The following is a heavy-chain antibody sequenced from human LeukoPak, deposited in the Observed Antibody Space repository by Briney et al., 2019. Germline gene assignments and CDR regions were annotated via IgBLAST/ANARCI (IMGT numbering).Heavy chain of an antibody. CDR3: ARGQWPSFDY. Sequence: PSETLSLTCTVSGGSINSYYWSWIRQPPGKGLEWVGYIYYSGSTNYNPSLKSRVTISLETSKNQFSLKLSSVTAADTAVYYCARGQWPSFDYWGQGTLVTVSS. CDR1: GGSINSYY. V-gene: IGHV4-59*01. J-gene: IGHJ4*02. D-gene: IGHD6-19*01. CDR2: IYYSGST.